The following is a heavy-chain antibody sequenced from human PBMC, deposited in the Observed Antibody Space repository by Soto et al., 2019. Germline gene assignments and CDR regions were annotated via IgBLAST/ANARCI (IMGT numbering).Heavy chain of an antibody. V-gene: IGHV1-18*01. D-gene: IGHD2-8*01. CDR3: ATVTPFIVLMVYAPSLYPNDAFDI. CDR1: GYTFTSYG. CDR2: ISAYNGNT. Sequence: ASVKVSCKASGYTFTSYGISWVRQAPGQGLEWMGWISAYNGNTNYAQKLQGRVTMTEDTSTNTAYMELSSLRSEDTAVYYCATVTPFIVLMVYAPSLYPNDAFDIWGQGTMVTVS. J-gene: IGHJ3*02.